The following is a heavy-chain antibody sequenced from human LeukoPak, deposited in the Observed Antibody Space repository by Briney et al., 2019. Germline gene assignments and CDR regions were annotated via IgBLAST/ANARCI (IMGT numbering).Heavy chain of an antibody. CDR1: GFTVSSND. J-gene: IGHJ6*03. V-gene: IGHV3-53*01. CDR3: ARDRGSGITMVRGVIRGYMDV. D-gene: IGHD3-10*01. Sequence: GGSLRLSCAASGFTVSSNDMSWVRQAPGKGLEWVSVIYVGGSTYYADSVKGRFTIPRDNSKNTLYLQMNSLRAEDTAVYYCARDRGSGITMVRGVIRGYMDVWGKGTTVTVSS. CDR2: IYVGGST.